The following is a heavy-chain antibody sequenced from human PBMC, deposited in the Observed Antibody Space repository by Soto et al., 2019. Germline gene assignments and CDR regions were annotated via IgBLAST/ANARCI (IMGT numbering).Heavy chain of an antibody. CDR3: ARDGYNPYYFDY. D-gene: IGHD5-12*01. J-gene: IGHJ4*02. CDR1: GGSISSYY. V-gene: IGHV4-59*01. Sequence: SETLSLTCTVSGGSISSYYWSWIRQPPGKGLEWIGYIYYSGSTNYNPSLKSRVTISVDTSKNQFSLKLSSVTAADTAVYYCARDGYNPYYFDYWGQGTLVTVSS. CDR2: IYYSGST.